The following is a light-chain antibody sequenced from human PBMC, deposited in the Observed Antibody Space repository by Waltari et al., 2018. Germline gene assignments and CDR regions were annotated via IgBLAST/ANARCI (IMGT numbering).Light chain of an antibody. CDR2: KAS. CDR1: QSISSY. V-gene: IGKV1-5*03. Sequence: DIQMTQSPSSLSASVGDRVTVTCRASQSISSYLNWYQQKPGKAPKLLIYKASTLQSGVPSRFSGSGSGTEFTLTISSLQPDDFATYYCQQYNSNSRTFGQGTKVEIK. J-gene: IGKJ1*01. CDR3: QQYNSNSRT.